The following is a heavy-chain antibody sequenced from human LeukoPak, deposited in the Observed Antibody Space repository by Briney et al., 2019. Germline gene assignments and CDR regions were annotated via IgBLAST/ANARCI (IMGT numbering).Heavy chain of an antibody. J-gene: IGHJ6*02. CDR1: GFMFSSYW. CDR3: ARERVGSDYYGLDV. D-gene: IGHD1-26*01. Sequence: GGSLRLSCAASGFMFSSYWMHWVRQAPGKGLVWVSRINTDGSGTAHAASVKGRFTISRDNAKNTLHLQMNSLRAEDTSVYYCARERVGSDYYGLDVWGQGTTVTVSS. CDR2: INTDGSGT. V-gene: IGHV3-74*01.